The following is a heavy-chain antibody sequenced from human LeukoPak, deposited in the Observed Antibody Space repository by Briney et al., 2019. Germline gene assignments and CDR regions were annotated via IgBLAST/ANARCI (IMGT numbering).Heavy chain of an antibody. D-gene: IGHD3-22*01. CDR3: ARESESYDSSGSTFDY. J-gene: IGHJ4*02. V-gene: IGHV3-30*02. Sequence: PGGSLRLSCAVSGFTFCSYGMHWVREAPVKGLEWVAFIRYDGSNKFYADSAKGRFTISRDNSKNTLYLQMNSLRAEDTAVYYCARESESYDSSGSTFDYWGQGTLVTVS. CDR2: IRYDGSNK. CDR1: GFTFCSYG.